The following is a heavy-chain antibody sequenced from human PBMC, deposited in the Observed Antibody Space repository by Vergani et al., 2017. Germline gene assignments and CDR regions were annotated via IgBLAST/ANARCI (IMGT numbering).Heavy chain of an antibody. CDR2: IYRTGRT. CDR1: DYSISSGYY. Sequence: QVQLQESGPGLVKPSETLSVTCVVSDYSISSGYYWDWIRQPPGKGLEWIGSIYRTGRTHFNPSLKSRVTISVDTSNNHFSLRLNSLTAADTAVYYCARRSGIVYDIFSGTQYFFDFWGQGTLVTVSS. V-gene: IGHV4-38-2*01. CDR3: ARRSGIVYDIFSGTQYFFDF. J-gene: IGHJ4*02. D-gene: IGHD3-9*01.